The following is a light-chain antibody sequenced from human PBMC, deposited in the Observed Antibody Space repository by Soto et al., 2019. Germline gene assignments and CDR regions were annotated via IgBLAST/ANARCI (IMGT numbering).Light chain of an antibody. J-gene: IGKJ2*01. CDR3: QQGHNWPLT. CDR2: SAS. CDR1: QSISTE. V-gene: IGKV3-15*01. Sequence: EIVMTQSPATLSVSPGERATLSCRASQSISTELAWYQQKPGQPPRLLIYSASTRATGVPARFTGSGSGSEVTLTSSGLQSEDFAVYYCQQGHNWPLTFGQGTRLEI.